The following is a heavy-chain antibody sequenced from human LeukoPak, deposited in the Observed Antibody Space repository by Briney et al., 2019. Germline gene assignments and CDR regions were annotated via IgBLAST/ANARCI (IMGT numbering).Heavy chain of an antibody. D-gene: IGHD3-3*01. Sequence: KSKTDGGTTDYAAPVKGRFTISRDDSKNTLYLQMNSLKTEDTAVYYCTTPLRFLEWFRELGAFDIWGQGTMVTVSS. CDR3: TTPLRFLEWFRELGAFDI. V-gene: IGHV3-15*01. CDR2: KSKTDGGTT. J-gene: IGHJ3*02.